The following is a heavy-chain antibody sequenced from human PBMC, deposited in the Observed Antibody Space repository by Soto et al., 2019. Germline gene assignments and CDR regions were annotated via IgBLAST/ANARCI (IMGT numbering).Heavy chain of an antibody. CDR2: ISTYNGNT. D-gene: IGHD3-22*01. Sequence: QVQLVQSGAEVKKPGASVKVSCKASGYTFITYGVSWVRQAPGQGLDWLGWISTYNGNTRYAERLQGRVTMTTDTTTNTGDMELRNLRSDDTAVYYCARGPTDYYDNSANYFLDYWGQGTLVTVSS. V-gene: IGHV1-18*01. CDR3: ARGPTDYYDNSANYFLDY. CDR1: GYTFITYG. J-gene: IGHJ4*02.